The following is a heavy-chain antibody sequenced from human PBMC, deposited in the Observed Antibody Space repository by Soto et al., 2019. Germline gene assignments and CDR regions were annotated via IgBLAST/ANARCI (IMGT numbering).Heavy chain of an antibody. CDR3: ARVGDYDILTGYHRSIWY. V-gene: IGHV4-31*03. CDR1: GGSISSGGYY. D-gene: IGHD3-9*01. Sequence: QVQLQESGPGLVKPSQTLSLTCTVSGGSISSGGYYWSWIRQHPGKGLEWIGYIYYSGSTYYNPSLKSRVTISVDTSKNQFSLKLSSVTAADTAVYYCARVGDYDILTGYHRSIWYWGQGTLVTVSS. J-gene: IGHJ4*02. CDR2: IYYSGST.